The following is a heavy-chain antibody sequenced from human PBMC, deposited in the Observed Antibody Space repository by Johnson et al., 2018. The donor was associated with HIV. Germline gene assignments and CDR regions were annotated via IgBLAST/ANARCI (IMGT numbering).Heavy chain of an antibody. Sequence: VQLVESGGGLVQPGRSLRLSCAASGFTFDDYAMHWVRQAPGKGLEWVSGISWTSGSISYAASVKGRFTISRDNAKNSLYLQMNSLRAEDTALYYCTRARYSSSWYNGDAFDIWGQGTMVTVSS. J-gene: IGHJ3*02. CDR2: ISWTSGSI. D-gene: IGHD6-13*01. V-gene: IGHV3-9*01. CDR1: GFTFDDYA. CDR3: TRARYSSSWYNGDAFDI.